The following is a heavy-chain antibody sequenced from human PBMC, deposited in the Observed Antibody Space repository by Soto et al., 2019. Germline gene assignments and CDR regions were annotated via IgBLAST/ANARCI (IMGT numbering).Heavy chain of an antibody. CDR3: ARNMDYYYGRGSGNGQGV. D-gene: IGHD3-10*02. CDR2: INPKFGDT. CDR1: GYTFTAYH. V-gene: IGHV1-2*02. Sequence: QVRLVQSGAEVKEPGDSVRVSCEASGYTFTAYHIHWVRQAPGQGLEWMGWINPKFGDTGYAQDFQGRVSMTSDMFISTVYMELSRLSSDDTAIYYCARNMDYYYGRGSGNGQGVWGQGTTVTVFS. J-gene: IGHJ6*02.